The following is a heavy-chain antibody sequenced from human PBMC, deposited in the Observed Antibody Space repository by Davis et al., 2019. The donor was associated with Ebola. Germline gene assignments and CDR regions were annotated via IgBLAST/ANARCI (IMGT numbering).Heavy chain of an antibody. J-gene: IGHJ6*04. CDR1: GYTFTSYG. V-gene: IGHV1-18*01. CDR2: ISAYNGNT. Sequence: AASVKVSCKASGYTFTSYGISWVRQAPGQGLEWMGWISAYNGNTNYAQKFQGRVTITRDTSASTAYMELSNLRSEDTAVYYCARILRDYYYGMDVWGKGTTVTVSS. CDR3: ARILRDYYYGMDV.